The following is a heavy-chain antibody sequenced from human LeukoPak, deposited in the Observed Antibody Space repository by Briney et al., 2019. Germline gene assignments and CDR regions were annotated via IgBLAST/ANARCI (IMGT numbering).Heavy chain of an antibody. V-gene: IGHV1-69*05. CDR2: IIPIFGTA. J-gene: IGHJ4*02. CDR3: ARGYCSSTSCYYVY. Sequence: ASVKVSCKASGGTFSIYAISWVRQAPGQGLEWMGGIIPIFGTANYAQKFQGRVTITTDESTSTAYMELSSLRSEDTAVYYCARGYCSSTSCYYVYWGQGTLVTVSS. CDR1: GGTFSIYA. D-gene: IGHD2-2*01.